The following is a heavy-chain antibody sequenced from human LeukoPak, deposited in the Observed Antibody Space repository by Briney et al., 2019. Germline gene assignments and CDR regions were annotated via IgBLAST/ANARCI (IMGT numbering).Heavy chain of an antibody. CDR1: GYTFTNYY. V-gene: IGHV1-46*01. CDR2: INPSGGST. D-gene: IGHD4-17*01. J-gene: IGHJ4*02. CDR3: ARGNPTNYGAYLYYFDY. Sequence: VASVKVSCKASGYTFTNYYMHCVRQAPGQGLEWMGIINPSGGSTSYAQKFQGRVTMTRDTSTSTVYMELSSLRSEDTAVYYCARGNPTNYGAYLYYFDYWGQETLVTVSS.